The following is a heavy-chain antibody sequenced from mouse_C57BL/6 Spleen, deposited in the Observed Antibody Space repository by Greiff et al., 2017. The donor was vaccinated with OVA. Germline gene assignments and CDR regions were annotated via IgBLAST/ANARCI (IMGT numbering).Heavy chain of an antibody. Sequence: VQVVESGAELVRPGASVKLSCKASGYTFTDYYINWVKQRPGQGLEWIARIYPGSGNTYYNEKFKGKATLTAEKSSSTAYMQLSSLTSEDSAVYFCASRGDYGFDYWGQGTTLTVSS. CDR3: ASRGDYGFDY. J-gene: IGHJ2*01. D-gene: IGHD2-4*01. CDR2: IYPGSGNT. V-gene: IGHV1-76*01. CDR1: GYTFTDYY.